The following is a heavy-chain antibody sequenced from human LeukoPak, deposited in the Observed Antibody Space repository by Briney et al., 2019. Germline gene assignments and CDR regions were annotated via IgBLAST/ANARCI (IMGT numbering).Heavy chain of an antibody. D-gene: IGHD1-26*01. J-gene: IGHJ4*02. CDR1: GITLSSYA. CDR3: ARDLSGSYIFDY. Sequence: GGSLRLSCAASGITLSSYAMSWVRQAPGKGLEWVANIKQDGSEKYYVDSVKGRFTISRDNAKNSLYLQMNSLRAEDTAVYYCARDLSGSYIFDYWGQGTLVTVSS. CDR2: IKQDGSEK. V-gene: IGHV3-7*01.